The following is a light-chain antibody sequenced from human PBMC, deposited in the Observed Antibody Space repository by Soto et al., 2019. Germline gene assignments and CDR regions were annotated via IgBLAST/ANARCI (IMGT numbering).Light chain of an antibody. CDR2: AIS. J-gene: IGKJ5*01. V-gene: IGKV3-15*01. Sequence: ERVMTQSPDTLSVYPGERATLSCRASQSVGSNLAWYRQKPGQAPRLLIYAISVRATGVPARFTGSGSETEFTLTISSLQSEDFATYYCQQYNQWPITFGQGTRLEIK. CDR1: QSVGSN. CDR3: QQYNQWPIT.